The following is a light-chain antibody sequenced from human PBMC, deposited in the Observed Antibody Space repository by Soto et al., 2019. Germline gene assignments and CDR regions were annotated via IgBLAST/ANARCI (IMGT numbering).Light chain of an antibody. Sequence: DIVLTQSPGTLSLSPGERATLSCRASQSISRTYLAWYQQIPGQAPRLLIYGASSRATGIPDRFSGSGSGTDFTLTISRLEPEDFAVYYCHQYGSSHPPRGTFGQGTKVDIK. J-gene: IGKJ1*01. V-gene: IGKV3-20*01. CDR1: QSISRTY. CDR2: GAS. CDR3: HQYGSSHPPRGT.